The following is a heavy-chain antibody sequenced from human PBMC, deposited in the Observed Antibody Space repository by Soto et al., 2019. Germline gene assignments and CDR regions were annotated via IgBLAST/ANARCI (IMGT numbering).Heavy chain of an antibody. V-gene: IGHV3-23*01. Sequence: EVQLLESGGGLVQPGGSLRLSCAASGFTFSSYVMYWVRQAPGKGLEWVSSITSSGGSAYYADSVRGRFSISRDNSKNTLYLQMNSRRGEDTAVYYCAKRGTFGGVIAGSGVWGQGTLVTVSS. J-gene: IGHJ4*02. CDR3: AKRGTFGGVIAGSGV. CDR1: GFTFSSYV. CDR2: ITSSGGSA. D-gene: IGHD3-16*02.